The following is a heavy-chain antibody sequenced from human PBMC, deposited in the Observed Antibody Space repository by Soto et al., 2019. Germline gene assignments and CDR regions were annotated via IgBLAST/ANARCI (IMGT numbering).Heavy chain of an antibody. Sequence: SVKLSCTASGYTFTSYGISWVRQAPGQGLEWMGGINPIFGTANYAQKFQGRVTITADESTSTAYMELSSLRSEDTAVYYCAGLDRDGYNWNYYGMDVWGQGTTVTVSS. CDR2: INPIFGTA. J-gene: IGHJ6*02. V-gene: IGHV1-69*13. CDR3: AGLDRDGYNWNYYGMDV. D-gene: IGHD5-12*01. CDR1: GYTFTSYG.